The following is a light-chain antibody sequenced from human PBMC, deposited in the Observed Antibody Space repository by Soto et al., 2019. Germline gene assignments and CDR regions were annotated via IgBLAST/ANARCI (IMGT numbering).Light chain of an antibody. CDR1: SSNIGAGYD. Sequence: QAVVTQPPSVSGAPGQRVPISCTGSSSNIGAGYDVHWYQQLPGTAPKLLTYGNSNRPSGVPDRFSGSKSGTSASLAITGLQAEDEADYYCQSYDSSLSGVVFGGGTKLTVL. CDR2: GNS. CDR3: QSYDSSLSGVV. V-gene: IGLV1-40*01. J-gene: IGLJ2*01.